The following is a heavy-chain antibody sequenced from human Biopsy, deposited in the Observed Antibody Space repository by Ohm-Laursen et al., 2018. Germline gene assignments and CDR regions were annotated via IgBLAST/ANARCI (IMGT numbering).Heavy chain of an antibody. J-gene: IGHJ6*02. Sequence: GASVKVSCKASGYMFYSYGVSWVRLAPGQGPEWMGWISGYNGNTNYPQSLQGRVTLTTDASSSTAYMELRGLRSDDTAVYYCARDRLHAAGSYAGMDVWGQETTVTVSS. D-gene: IGHD3-10*01. CDR3: ARDRLHAAGSYAGMDV. V-gene: IGHV1-18*01. CDR1: GYMFYSYG. CDR2: ISGYNGNT.